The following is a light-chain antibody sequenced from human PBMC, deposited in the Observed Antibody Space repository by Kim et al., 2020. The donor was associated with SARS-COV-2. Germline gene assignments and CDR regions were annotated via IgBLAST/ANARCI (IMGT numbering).Light chain of an antibody. CDR3: ATWDNSLSAGA. CDR2: NVN. CDR1: NSNIGKNY. V-gene: IGLV1-51*01. Sequence: QSVLAQPPSVSAAPGQKVTISCSGTNSNIGKNYVSWYQQLPGAAPKLLIYNVNERPSGIPDRFSASKPGTSATLAITGLQTGDEADYYCATWDNSLSAGAFGGGTQLTVL. J-gene: IGLJ3*02.